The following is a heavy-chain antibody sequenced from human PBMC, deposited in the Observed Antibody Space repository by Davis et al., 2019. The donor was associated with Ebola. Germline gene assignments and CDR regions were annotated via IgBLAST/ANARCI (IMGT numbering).Heavy chain of an antibody. CDR2: ISWNSGSI. Sequence: GGSLRLSCAASGFTFDDYAMHWVRQAPGKGLEWVSGISWNSGSIGYADSVKGRFTISRDNAKNSLYLQMNSLRAEDTALYYCAKDLNPQEYSSSSGYFDYWGQGTLVTVSS. V-gene: IGHV3-9*01. D-gene: IGHD6-6*01. CDR3: AKDLNPQEYSSSSGYFDY. J-gene: IGHJ4*02. CDR1: GFTFDDYA.